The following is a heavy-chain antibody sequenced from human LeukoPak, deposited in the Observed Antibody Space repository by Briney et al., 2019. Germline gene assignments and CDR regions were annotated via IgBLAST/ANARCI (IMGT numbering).Heavy chain of an antibody. CDR3: ARGLVFVDTAMVTGYWFDP. V-gene: IGHV1-8*03. D-gene: IGHD5-18*01. J-gene: IGHJ5*02. Sequence: ASVKVSCKASGYTFTSYDINWVRQATGQGLEWMGWMNPNSGNTGYAQKFQGRVTITRNTTISTAYMELSSLRSEDTAVYYCARGLVFVDTAMVTGYWFDPWGQGTLVTVSS. CDR2: MNPNSGNT. CDR1: GYTFTSYD.